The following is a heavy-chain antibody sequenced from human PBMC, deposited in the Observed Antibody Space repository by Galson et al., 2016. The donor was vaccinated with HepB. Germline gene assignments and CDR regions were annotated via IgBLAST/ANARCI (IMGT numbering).Heavy chain of an antibody. CDR3: ARLAHGGTFFDY. D-gene: IGHD1-14*01. Sequence: ETLSLTCTVSGGSISSTSYLWGWIRQPPGKGLEWIGTIYYRGTTYYNPSLKSRVTISVDTSRNQFSLKLSSVTAADTSVYYCARLAHGGTFFDYWGQGTLVTVSS. CDR1: GGSISSTSYL. J-gene: IGHJ4*02. V-gene: IGHV4-39*01. CDR2: IYYRGTT.